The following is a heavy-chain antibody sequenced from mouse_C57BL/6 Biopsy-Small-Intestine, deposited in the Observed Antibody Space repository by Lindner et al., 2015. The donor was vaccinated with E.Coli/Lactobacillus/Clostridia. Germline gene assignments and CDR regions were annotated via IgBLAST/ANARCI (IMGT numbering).Heavy chain of an antibody. V-gene: IGHV1S26*01. Sequence: SVKVSCKASGDTFSSYTITWLRQAPGQGPEWMGRIIPILDMTNYAQKFQGRVTITADKSTSTAYMELSSLRSDDTAVYYCARGRRSAAAGYFDYWGQGTLVTVSS. CDR3: ARGRRSAAAGYFDY. CDR1: GDTFSSYT. CDR2: IIPILDMT. D-gene: IGHD1-1*01. J-gene: IGHJ2*01.